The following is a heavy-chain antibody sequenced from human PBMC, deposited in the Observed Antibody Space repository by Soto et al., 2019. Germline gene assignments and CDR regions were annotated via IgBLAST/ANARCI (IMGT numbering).Heavy chain of an antibody. CDR1: GGSIRTSGYS. Sequence: SETLSLTCTVSGGSIRTSGYSWGWIRRPPGKGLEWIATISYSGSTYYNPSLKSRVTMSVDTSKNQFSLKLSSVTAADTAVYFCARLEGLATISYYFDFWGQGALVAVSS. CDR3: ARLEGLATISYYFDF. CDR2: ISYSGST. D-gene: IGHD3-9*01. V-gene: IGHV4-39*01. J-gene: IGHJ4*02.